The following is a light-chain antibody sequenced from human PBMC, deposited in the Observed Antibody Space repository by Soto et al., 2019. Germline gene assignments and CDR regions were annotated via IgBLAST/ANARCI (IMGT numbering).Light chain of an antibody. V-gene: IGLV2-14*01. J-gene: IGLJ2*01. CDR1: SSDVGGYNY. CDR3: SSYSSDTTPVI. Sequence: QSALTQPRSVSGSPGQSVTISCTGTSSDVGGYNYVSWYQQHPGKAPKLLIYDVTDRPSGVSNRFSGSKSGNTASLTISGLQAEDEADYYCSSYSSDTTPVIFGGGTKVTVL. CDR2: DVT.